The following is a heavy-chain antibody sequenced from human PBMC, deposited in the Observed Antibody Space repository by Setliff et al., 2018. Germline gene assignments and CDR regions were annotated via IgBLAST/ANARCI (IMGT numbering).Heavy chain of an antibody. V-gene: IGHV1-69*13. CDR2: IVPVFGTR. J-gene: IGHJ6*03. Sequence: ASVKVSCKASGGTFNTYAINWVRQAPGQGLAWMGGIVPVFGTRNYAQKFQGRVTFSADDSANTAYMELSSLRSDDTAVYYCARNAITGSTRKYYYYMDVWGQGTTVTVS. CDR3: ARNAITGSTRKYYYYMDV. CDR1: GGTFNTYA. D-gene: IGHD1-7*01.